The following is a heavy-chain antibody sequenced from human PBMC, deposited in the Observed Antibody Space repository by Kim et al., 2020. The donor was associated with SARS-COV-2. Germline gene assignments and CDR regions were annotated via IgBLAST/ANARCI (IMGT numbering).Heavy chain of an antibody. J-gene: IGHJ6*02. D-gene: IGHD2-15*01. CDR3: ARQDCSGGSCYSHYYGMDV. CDR2: IYPGDSDT. Sequence: GESLKISCKGSGYSFTSYWIGWVRQMPGKGLEWMGIIYPGDSDTRYSPSFQGQVTISADKSISTAYLQWSSLKASDTAMYYCARQDCSGGSCYSHYYGMDVWGQGTTVTVSS. CDR1: GYSFTSYW. V-gene: IGHV5-51*01.